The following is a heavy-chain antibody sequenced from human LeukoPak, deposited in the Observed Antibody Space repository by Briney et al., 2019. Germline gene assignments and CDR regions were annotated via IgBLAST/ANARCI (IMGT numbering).Heavy chain of an antibody. CDR1: GFTFSSYA. Sequence: GGSLRLSCAASGFTFSSYAMHWVRQAPGKGLEWVAVISYDGSNKYYADSVKGRFTISRDNSKNTLYLQMNSLRAEDTAVYYCARVHRIAAAGSYGMDVWGQGTTVTVSS. CDR3: ARVHRIAAAGSYGMDV. V-gene: IGHV3-30*04. CDR2: ISYDGSNK. J-gene: IGHJ6*02. D-gene: IGHD6-13*01.